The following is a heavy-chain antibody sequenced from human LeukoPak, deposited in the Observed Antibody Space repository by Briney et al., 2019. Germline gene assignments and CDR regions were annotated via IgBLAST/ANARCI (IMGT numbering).Heavy chain of an antibody. CDR2: IYYSGST. J-gene: IGHJ3*02. Sequence: SKTLSLTCTVSGGSISSYYWSWIRQPPGKGLEWIGYIYYSGSTNYNPSLKSRVTISVDTSKNQFSLKLSSVTAADTAVYYCARYKRHSDAFDIWGQGTMVTVSS. CDR3: ARYKRHSDAFDI. CDR1: GGSISSYY. D-gene: IGHD1-14*01. V-gene: IGHV4-59*01.